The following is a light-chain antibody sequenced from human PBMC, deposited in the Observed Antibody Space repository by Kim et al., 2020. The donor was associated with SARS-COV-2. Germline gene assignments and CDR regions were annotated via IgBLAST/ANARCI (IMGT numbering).Light chain of an antibody. CDR3: VLYMGSGIWV. Sequence: ETVTLACGLISGSVSTCYYPSCYQQTPRQAPRTLIYSTNTRSSGVPDRFSGSILVNQAALTITAAQADDESDYYCVLYMGSGIWVFGGGTQLTVL. J-gene: IGLJ3*02. V-gene: IGLV8-61*01. CDR2: STN. CDR1: SGSVSTCYY.